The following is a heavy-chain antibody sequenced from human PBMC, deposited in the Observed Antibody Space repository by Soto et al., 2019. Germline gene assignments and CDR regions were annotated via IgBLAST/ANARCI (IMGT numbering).Heavy chain of an antibody. V-gene: IGHV4-39*01. CDR1: GGSISSSSYY. CDR2: IYYSGST. J-gene: IGHJ4*02. Sequence: SETLSLTCTVSGGSISSSSYYWGWIRQPPGKGLEWLGSIYYSGSTYYNPSLKSRVTISVDTSKNQFSLKLSSVTAADTAVYYCARQSRVPTVGYWGQGKMVTVS. D-gene: IGHD1-26*01. CDR3: ARQSRVPTVGY.